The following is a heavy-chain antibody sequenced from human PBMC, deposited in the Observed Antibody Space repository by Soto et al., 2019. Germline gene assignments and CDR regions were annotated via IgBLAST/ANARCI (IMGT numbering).Heavy chain of an antibody. V-gene: IGHV3-20*01. Sequence: EVQLVESGGGVVRPGGSLRLSCAASGFTFDDYGMSWVRQAPGKGLEWVSGINWNGGSTGYADSVKGRFTISRDNATNSLYLQMKSLRAEDTALYHCVRYKGYSSGWIFDYWGQGTLLTVSS. CDR2: INWNGGST. D-gene: IGHD6-19*01. J-gene: IGHJ4*02. CDR1: GFTFDDYG. CDR3: VRYKGYSSGWIFDY.